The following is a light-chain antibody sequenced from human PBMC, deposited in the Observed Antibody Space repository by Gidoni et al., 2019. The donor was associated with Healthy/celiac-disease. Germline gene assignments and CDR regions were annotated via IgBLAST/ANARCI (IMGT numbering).Light chain of an antibody. Sequence: PGERATLSCRASQSVSSYLAWYQQKPGQAPRLLIYDASNRATGIPARFSGSGSGTDFTLTISRLEPEDFAVYYCQQRSNWSWTFGQGTKVEIK. CDR2: DAS. V-gene: IGKV3-11*01. J-gene: IGKJ1*01. CDR1: QSVSSY. CDR3: QQRSNWSWT.